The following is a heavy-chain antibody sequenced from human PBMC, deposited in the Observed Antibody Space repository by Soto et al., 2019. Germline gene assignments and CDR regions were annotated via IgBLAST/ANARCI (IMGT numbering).Heavy chain of an antibody. Sequence: QLQLQESGPRLVKPSETLSLTCSVSGGSISSSSYSWGWIRQPPGKGLEWIGTIYYSGSTHYNPSLGRRVAISADTPNDQLSLRLSSVTAAATAVYYCGRQPGHCGSTTCFGYYSVDVWGQGTTVTVS. CDR1: GGSISSSSYS. CDR3: GRQPGHCGSTTCFGYYSVDV. D-gene: IGHD2-2*01. J-gene: IGHJ6*02. CDR2: IYYSGST. V-gene: IGHV4-39*01.